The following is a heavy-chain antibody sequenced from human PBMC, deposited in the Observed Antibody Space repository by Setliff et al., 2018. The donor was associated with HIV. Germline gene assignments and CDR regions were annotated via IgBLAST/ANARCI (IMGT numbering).Heavy chain of an antibody. Sequence: SETLSLTCTVSGGSISDSYFYWSWIRQHPGKALEWIGYIHHSGSTFYNPSLKSRLIMSVDTSKSQFSLRLSSVTAADTAVYYCARDDHYYDSGSLYSDWYFDLWGRGTLVTVSS. J-gene: IGHJ2*01. CDR3: ARDDHYYDSGSLYSDWYFDL. CDR2: IHHSGST. CDR1: GGSISDSYFY. D-gene: IGHD3-10*01. V-gene: IGHV4-31*03.